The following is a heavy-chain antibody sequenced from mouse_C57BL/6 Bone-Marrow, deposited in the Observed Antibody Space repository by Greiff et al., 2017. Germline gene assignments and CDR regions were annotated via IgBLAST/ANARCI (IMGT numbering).Heavy chain of an antibody. J-gene: IGHJ1*03. V-gene: IGHV5-6*01. D-gene: IGHD1-1*01. Sequence: EVMLVESGGDLVKPGGSLKLSCAASGFTFSSYGMSWVRQTPDKRLEWVATISSGGSDTYYPDSVKGRFTIARDNAKHTLYLQMSSLKSEDTAMYYCARPVYGSSCRWYFDVWGTGTTVTVAS. CDR1: GFTFSSYG. CDR3: ARPVYGSSCRWYFDV. CDR2: ISSGGSDT.